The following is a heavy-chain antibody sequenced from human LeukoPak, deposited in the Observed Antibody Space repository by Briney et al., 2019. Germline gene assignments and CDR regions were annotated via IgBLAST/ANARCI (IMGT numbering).Heavy chain of an antibody. J-gene: IGHJ4*02. CDR2: ISYDGSNK. Sequence: PGGSLRLSCAASGFTFSSYAMHWVRQAPGKGLEWVAVISYDGSNKYYADSVKGRFTISRDNPKNTLYLQMNSLRAEDTAVYYCARGFRGGGVGELLGYWGQGTLVTVS. CDR1: GFTFSSYA. D-gene: IGHD1-26*01. CDR3: ARGFRGGGVGELLGY. V-gene: IGHV3-30-3*01.